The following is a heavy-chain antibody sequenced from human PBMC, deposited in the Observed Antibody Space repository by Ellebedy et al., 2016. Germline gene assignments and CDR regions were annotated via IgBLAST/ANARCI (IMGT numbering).Heavy chain of an antibody. Sequence: SETLSLTXTVSGGSISSYYWSWIRQPPGKGLEWIGYIYYSGSTNYNPSLKSRVTISVDTSKNQFSLKLSSVTAADTAVYYCARRECILGIAVAGCWFDPWGQGTLVTVSS. CDR2: IYYSGST. CDR1: GGSISSYY. CDR3: ARRECILGIAVAGCWFDP. V-gene: IGHV4-59*08. D-gene: IGHD6-19*01. J-gene: IGHJ5*02.